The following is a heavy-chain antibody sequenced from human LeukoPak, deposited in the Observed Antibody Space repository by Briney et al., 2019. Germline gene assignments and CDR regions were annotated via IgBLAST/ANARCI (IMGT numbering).Heavy chain of an antibody. J-gene: IGHJ4*02. CDR3: ASSGSGSYYDFDY. CDR2: IYPGDSDT. CDR1: GYSFTSYW. D-gene: IGHD3-10*01. Sequence: GESLKISCKGSGYSFTSYWIGWVRQMPGKGLGWMGIIYPGDSDTRYSPSFQGQVTISADKSISTAYLQWSGLKASDTAMYYCASSGSGSYYDFDYWGQGKLVTVSS. V-gene: IGHV5-51*01.